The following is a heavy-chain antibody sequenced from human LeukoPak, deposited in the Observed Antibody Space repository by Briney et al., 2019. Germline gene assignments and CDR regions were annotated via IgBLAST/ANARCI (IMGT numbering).Heavy chain of an antibody. V-gene: IGHV3-30*18. CDR3: AKGVTAYYYYGMDV. J-gene: IGHJ6*02. CDR2: ISYDGSNK. D-gene: IGHD2-21*02. CDR1: GFTFSNAW. Sequence: PGGSLRLSCAASGFTFSNAWMSWVRQAPGKGLEWVAVISYDGSNKYYADSVKGRFTISRDNSKNTLYLQMNSLRAEDTAVYYCAKGVTAYYYYGMDVWGQGTTVTVSS.